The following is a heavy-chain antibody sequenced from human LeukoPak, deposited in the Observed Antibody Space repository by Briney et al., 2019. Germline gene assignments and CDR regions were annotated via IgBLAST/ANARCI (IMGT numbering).Heavy chain of an antibody. D-gene: IGHD2-2*02. CDR1: GYTFTGYC. V-gene: IGHV1-2*02. Sequence: GASVKVSCKASGYTFTGYCMHWVRQAPGQGLEWMGWINPNSGGTNYAQKFQGRVTMTRDTSISTAYMELSRLRSDDTAVYYCARVLGYCSSTSCYNPPDYWGQGTLVTVSS. CDR3: ARVLGYCSSTSCYNPPDY. J-gene: IGHJ4*02. CDR2: INPNSGGT.